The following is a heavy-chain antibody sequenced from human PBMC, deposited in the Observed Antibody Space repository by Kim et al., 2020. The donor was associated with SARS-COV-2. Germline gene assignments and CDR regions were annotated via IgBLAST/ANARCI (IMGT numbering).Heavy chain of an antibody. CDR1: GYTFTNYA. V-gene: IGHV7-4-1*02. J-gene: IGHJ4*02. Sequence: ASVNVSCKASGYTFTNYAISWVRQAPGQGLEWMGWINTDTGNPTYAQAFTGRFVFSLDTSVSTSYLQISSLKSEDTALYYCARVIWVTSRYTDYWGQGTLVTGSS. CDR3: ARVIWVTSRYTDY. D-gene: IGHD3-16*02. CDR2: INTDTGNP.